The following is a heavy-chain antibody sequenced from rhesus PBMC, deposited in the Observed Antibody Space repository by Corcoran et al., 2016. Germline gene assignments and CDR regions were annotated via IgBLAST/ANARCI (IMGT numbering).Heavy chain of an antibody. J-gene: IGHJ4*01. CDR2: ISNGGGST. CDR3: AGIYYDSGYYFDY. V-gene: IGHV3S5*01. Sequence: EVQLVESGGGLVQPGGSLRLSCEASGFPFSGYGMSWVRQAPGKGLEGVSYISNGGGSTYYADSVKGRFTISRDNSKNTLSLQMNSLRAEDTAVYYCAGIYYDSGYYFDYWGQGVLVTVSS. CDR1: GFPFSGYG. D-gene: IGHD3-28*01.